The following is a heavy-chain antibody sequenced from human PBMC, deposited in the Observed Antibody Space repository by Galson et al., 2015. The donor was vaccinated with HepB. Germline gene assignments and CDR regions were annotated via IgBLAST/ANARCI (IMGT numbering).Heavy chain of an antibody. V-gene: IGHV2-5*02. Sequence: PALVKPTQTLTLTCTFSGFSLRTSGVGVGWIRQPPGKALEWLALIYWDDDERYRSSLKSRLTITKDTSKNQVVLTMTNMDPVDTATYYCVHSRRDAGELCNSPSCWPLYLYDHWGQGALVTVSS. CDR3: VHSRRDAGELCNSPSCWPLYLYDH. D-gene: IGHD2-2*01. CDR2: IYWDDDE. J-gene: IGHJ4*02. CDR1: GFSLRTSGVG.